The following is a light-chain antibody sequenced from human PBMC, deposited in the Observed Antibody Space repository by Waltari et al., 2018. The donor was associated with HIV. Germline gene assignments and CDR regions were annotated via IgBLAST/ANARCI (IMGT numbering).Light chain of an antibody. Sequence: QSALTQPPSTSGTPGQTVTIPCSGNSSNIGANYVSWYQQLPGTAPKLLIYRNSQRPSGVRDRFSGSKSGTSASLAINDLRSEDEAEYHCAAWDDSLSGWVFGGGTNLTVL. CDR1: SSNIGANY. J-gene: IGLJ3*02. CDR3: AAWDDSLSGWV. V-gene: IGLV1-47*01. CDR2: RNS.